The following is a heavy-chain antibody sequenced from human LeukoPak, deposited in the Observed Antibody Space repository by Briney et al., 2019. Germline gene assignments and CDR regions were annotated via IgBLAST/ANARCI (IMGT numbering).Heavy chain of an antibody. J-gene: IGHJ4*02. CDR1: GFTFSSYS. Sequence: GGSLRLSCAASGFTFSSYSMNWVRQAPGKGLEWVSSISSSSSYIYYADSVNDRFTISRDNAKNSLYLQMNRLRAEDTAVYYCARDPNYYDSRVRGPYYFDYWGQGTLVTVSS. CDR3: ARDPNYYDSRVRGPYYFDY. CDR2: ISSSSSYI. D-gene: IGHD3-22*01. V-gene: IGHV3-21*01.